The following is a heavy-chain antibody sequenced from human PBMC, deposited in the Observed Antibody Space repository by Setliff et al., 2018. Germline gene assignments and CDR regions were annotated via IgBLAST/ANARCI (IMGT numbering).Heavy chain of an antibody. V-gene: IGHV1-18*01. J-gene: IGHJ4*02. CDR3: ARARSGSSGSSDS. CDR2: IGAYNGNT. D-gene: IGHD3-22*01. CDR1: GYTFTNYG. Sequence: ASVKVSCKASGYTFTNYGVTWVRQAPGQGLEWMGWIGAYNGNTYNAHKFQGRVTMTSDTSTSTAYMELRSLRSEDTAVYFCARARSGSSGSSDSWGQGTLVTVSS.